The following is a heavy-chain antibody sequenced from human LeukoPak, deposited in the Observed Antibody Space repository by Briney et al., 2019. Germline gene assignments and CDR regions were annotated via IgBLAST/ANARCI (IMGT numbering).Heavy chain of an antibody. V-gene: IGHV3-33*01. D-gene: IGHD5-12*01. J-gene: IGHJ4*02. Sequence: PGRSLRLSCAASGFTFSSYGMHWVRQAPGKGLEWVAVIWYDGSNKYYADSVKGRFTISRDNSKNTLYLQMNSLRAEDTAAYYCAATSPSMVANFDYWGQGTLVTVSS. CDR1: GFTFSSYG. CDR3: AATSPSMVANFDY. CDR2: IWYDGSNK.